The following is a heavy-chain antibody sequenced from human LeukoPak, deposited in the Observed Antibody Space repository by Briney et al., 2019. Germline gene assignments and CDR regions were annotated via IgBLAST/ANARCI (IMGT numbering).Heavy chain of an antibody. CDR3: ATLRRYDKEYYFDY. CDR2: INQDGSEI. J-gene: IGHJ4*02. Sequence: GGSLRLSCAASGFTFSRFRMSWVRQPPGKGLEWVANINQDGSEIYYVDSVKGRFTVSRDNAKNTLYLQMNSLRAEDTAVYYCATLRRYDKEYYFDYWGQGTLVTVSS. CDR1: GFTFSRFR. V-gene: IGHV3-7*01. D-gene: IGHD3-22*01.